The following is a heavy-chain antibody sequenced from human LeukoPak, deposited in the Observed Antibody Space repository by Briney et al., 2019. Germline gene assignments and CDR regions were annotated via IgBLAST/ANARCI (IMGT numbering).Heavy chain of an antibody. Sequence: ASVKVSCKASGYTFTGDYMHWVLRAPVRGLELRGRINPNGGGTKYAQKFQGSANMTRDTSSSTAYMEPSRLRSDDTAVYYCPPAARTVDYWGQGTLVTVSS. CDR2: INPNGGGT. J-gene: IGHJ4*02. V-gene: IGHV1-2*06. D-gene: IGHD6-13*01. CDR1: GYTFTGDY. CDR3: PPAARTVDY.